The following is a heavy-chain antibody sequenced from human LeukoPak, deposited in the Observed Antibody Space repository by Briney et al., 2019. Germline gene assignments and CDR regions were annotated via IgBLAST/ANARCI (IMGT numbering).Heavy chain of an antibody. CDR3: ATRARYCTNGVCYYLLDY. D-gene: IGHD2-8*01. CDR2: IKQDGSEK. J-gene: IGHJ4*02. V-gene: IGHV3-7*01. CDR1: GFTFSSYW. Sequence: GRSLRLSCSASGFTFSSYWMSWVRQAPGKGLEWVANIKQDGSEKYYVDSVKGRFTISRDNAKNSLYLQMNSLRAEDTAVYYCATRARYCTNGVCYYLLDYWGQGTLVTVSS.